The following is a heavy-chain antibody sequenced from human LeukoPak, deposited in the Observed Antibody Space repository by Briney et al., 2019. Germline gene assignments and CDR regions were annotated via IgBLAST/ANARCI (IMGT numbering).Heavy chain of an antibody. Sequence: ASVKVSCKASGYTFTGYYMHWVRQAPGQGLEWMGWINPNSGGTNYAQKFQGRVTMTRDTSISTAYMELSRLRSDDTAVYYCARAGSTGYCSSTSCLDYWGQGTLVTVSS. CDR3: ARAGSTGYCSSTSCLDY. CDR2: INPNSGGT. V-gene: IGHV1-2*02. CDR1: GYTFTGYY. D-gene: IGHD2-2*01. J-gene: IGHJ4*02.